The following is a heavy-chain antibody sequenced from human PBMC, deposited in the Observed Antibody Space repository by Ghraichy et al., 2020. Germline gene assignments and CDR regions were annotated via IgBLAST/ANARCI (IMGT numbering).Heavy chain of an antibody. CDR2: INHSGST. D-gene: IGHD2-21*01. Sequence: ETLSLTCAVYGGSFSGYYWSWIRQPPGKGLEWIGEINHSGSTNYNPSLKSRVTISVDTSKNQFSLKLSSVTAADTAVYYCARAVLVAAFDYWGQGTLVTVSS. J-gene: IGHJ4*02. CDR3: ARAVLVAAFDY. V-gene: IGHV4-34*01. CDR1: GGSFSGYY.